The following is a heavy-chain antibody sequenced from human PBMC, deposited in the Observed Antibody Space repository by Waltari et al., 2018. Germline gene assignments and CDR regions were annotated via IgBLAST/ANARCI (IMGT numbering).Heavy chain of an antibody. Sequence: QVQLVQSGAEVKKPGASVRVSCKASGYTFPSYDINWVRRATGQGLEWMGWMNPNIGDTGYAQKVQGRLTMTRNTSISTAYMELSSLRSEDTAVYYCARVSSIAARRGYYWGQGTLVTVSS. V-gene: IGHV1-8*01. CDR3: ARVSSIAARRGYY. J-gene: IGHJ4*02. D-gene: IGHD6-6*01. CDR1: GYTFPSYD. CDR2: MNPNIGDT.